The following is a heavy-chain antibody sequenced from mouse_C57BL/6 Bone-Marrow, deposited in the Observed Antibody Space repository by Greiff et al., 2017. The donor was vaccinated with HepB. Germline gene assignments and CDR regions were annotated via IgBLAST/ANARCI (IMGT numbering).Heavy chain of an antibody. V-gene: IGHV5-6*01. CDR1: GFTFSSYG. CDR3: ARHITTVVAFDY. Sequence: EVQVVESGGDLVKPGGSLKLSCAASGFTFSSYGMSWVRQTPDKRLEWVATISSGGSYTYYPDSVKGRFTISRDNAKNTLYLQMSSLKSEDTAMYYCARHITTVVAFDYWGQGTNLTVSS. CDR2: ISSGGSYT. J-gene: IGHJ2*01. D-gene: IGHD1-1*01.